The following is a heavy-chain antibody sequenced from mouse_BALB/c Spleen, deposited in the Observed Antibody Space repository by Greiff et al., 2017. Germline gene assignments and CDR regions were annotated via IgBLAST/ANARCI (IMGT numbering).Heavy chain of an antibody. D-gene: IGHD2-12*01. CDR1: GYTFTDYD. CDR3: TRALNDTSYRYFDY. V-gene: IGHV1S137*01. Sequence: VQLQQSGAELVRPGVSVKLSCKGSGYTFTDYDMHWVKQRHAKSLGWIGVISTYYGDASYNQKFKGKATMTVDKSSSTAYMELARLTSEDSAIYYCTRALNDTSYRYFDYWGQGTTLTVSS. CDR2: ISTYYGDA. J-gene: IGHJ2*01.